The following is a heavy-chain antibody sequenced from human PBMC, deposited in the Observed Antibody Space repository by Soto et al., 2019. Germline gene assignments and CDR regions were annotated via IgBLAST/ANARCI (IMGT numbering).Heavy chain of an antibody. V-gene: IGHV1-8*01. CDR3: ARVYDILTEGWFDP. D-gene: IGHD3-9*01. CDR1: GYTFTSYD. J-gene: IGHJ5*02. CDR2: MNPNSGNT. Sequence: QVQLVQSGAEVKKPGASVKVSCKASGYTFTSYDINWVRQATGQGLEWMGWMNPNSGNTGYAQKFQGRVNMTRNTSISTAYMELSSLRSEDTAVYYCARVYDILTEGWFDPWGQGTLVTVSS.